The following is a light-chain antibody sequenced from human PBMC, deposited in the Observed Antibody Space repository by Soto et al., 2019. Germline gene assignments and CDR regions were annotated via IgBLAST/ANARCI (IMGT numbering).Light chain of an antibody. CDR2: EVS. CDR1: SSDVGGYNY. Sequence: QSALTQPASVSGSPGQSITISCTGTSSDVGGYNYVSWYQQHPGKAPKLMIYEVSNRPSGVSNRFSGSKSGNTASLTISGLQAEGEADYYCSSYTSSSIDYVFGTGTQLTVL. V-gene: IGLV2-14*01. J-gene: IGLJ1*01. CDR3: SSYTSSSIDYV.